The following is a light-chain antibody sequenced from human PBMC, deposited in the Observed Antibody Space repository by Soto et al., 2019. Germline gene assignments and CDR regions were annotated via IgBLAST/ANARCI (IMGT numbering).Light chain of an antibody. CDR2: EAS. CDR3: QQSYSIPYT. V-gene: IGKV1-39*01. CDR1: QTISTH. J-gene: IGKJ2*01. Sequence: DIQMTQSPSSLSVSVGDRVTITCRASQTISTHLNWYQRKAGEAPKFLIYEASSLQSGVPSRFSGSGSGTDFTLTISSLQPEDFATYYCQQSYSIPYTFGQGTTLEIK.